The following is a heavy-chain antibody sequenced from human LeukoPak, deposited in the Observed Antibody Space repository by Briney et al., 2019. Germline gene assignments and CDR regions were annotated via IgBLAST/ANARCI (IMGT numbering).Heavy chain of an antibody. D-gene: IGHD3-10*01. CDR2: INTNTGNP. Sequence: ASVKVSCKASGYTFTSYGISWVRQAPGQGLEWMGWINTNTGNPTYAQGFTGRFVFSLDTSVSTAYLQISSLKAEDTAVYYCARDYYGSGSYYSFDYWGQGTLVTVSS. CDR3: ARDYYGSGSYYSFDY. CDR1: GYTFTSYG. V-gene: IGHV7-4-1*02. J-gene: IGHJ4*02.